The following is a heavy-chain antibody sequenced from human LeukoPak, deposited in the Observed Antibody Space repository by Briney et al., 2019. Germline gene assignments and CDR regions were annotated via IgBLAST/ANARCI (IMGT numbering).Heavy chain of an antibody. J-gene: IGHJ2*01. CDR3: ARPAILTVYYSWDFDL. V-gene: IGHV4-39*02. CDR1: GGSLSSSSYY. D-gene: IGHD3-9*01. CDR2: IYYSGST. Sequence: SETLSLTCTVSGGSLSSSSYYWGWIRQPPGKGLEWLGSIYYSGSTYYNPSLKSRVTISVDTSKNHFSLKLSSVTATDTAVYYCARPAILTVYYSWDFDLWGRGTLVTVSS.